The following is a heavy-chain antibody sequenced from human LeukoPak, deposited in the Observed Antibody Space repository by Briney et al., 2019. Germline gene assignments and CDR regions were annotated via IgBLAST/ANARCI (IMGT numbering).Heavy chain of an antibody. CDR3: AIIYYYDSSGYYYEDDY. CDR2: MNPNSGNI. D-gene: IGHD3-22*01. CDR1: GYTFTSYD. Sequence: GASVKVSCKASGYTFTSYDINWVRQATGQGLEWMGWMNPNSGNIGYAQKFQGRVTMTRDTSISTAYMELSRLRSDDTAVYYCAIIYYYDSSGYYYEDDYWGQGTLVTVSS. J-gene: IGHJ4*02. V-gene: IGHV1-8*01.